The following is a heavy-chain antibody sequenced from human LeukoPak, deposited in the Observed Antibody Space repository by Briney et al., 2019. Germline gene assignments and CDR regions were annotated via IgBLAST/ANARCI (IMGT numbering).Heavy chain of an antibody. CDR3: ASLLTGYSSGRGDY. CDR2: ISSSSSYI. D-gene: IGHD6-19*01. V-gene: IGHV3-21*01. CDR1: GFTFSSHS. J-gene: IGHJ4*02. Sequence: PGGSLRLSCAASGFTFSSHSMNLVRQAPGKGLEWVSSISSSSSYIYYADSVKGRFTISRDNAKNSLYLQMNSLRAEDTAVYYCASLLTGYSSGRGDYWGQGTPVTVSS.